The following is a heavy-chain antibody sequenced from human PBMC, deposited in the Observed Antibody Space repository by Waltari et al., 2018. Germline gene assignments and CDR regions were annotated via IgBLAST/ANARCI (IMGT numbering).Heavy chain of an antibody. Sequence: QVQLVQSGAEVKKPGASVKVSCKASGYTFTDHYIHWVRQAPGQGLEWRGWINPNSGDPNYAQKFQARVTLTRDTSINTAHMELSSLTSDDTAVYYCTRLSLGLCSSTRCWFDYWGQGTLVTVSS. CDR2: INPNSGDP. CDR3: TRLSLGLCSSTRCWFDY. CDR1: GYTFTDHY. J-gene: IGHJ4*02. V-gene: IGHV1-2*02. D-gene: IGHD2-2*01.